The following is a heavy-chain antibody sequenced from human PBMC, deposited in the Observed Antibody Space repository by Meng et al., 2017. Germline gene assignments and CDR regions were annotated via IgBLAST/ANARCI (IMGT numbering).Heavy chain of an antibody. J-gene: IGHJ5*02. CDR3: ARGNQYGNWFDP. CDR2: MNPNSGNT. V-gene: IGHV1-8*01. Sequence: ASVKVSCKASVYTFTSYDINWVRQATGQGLEWMGLMNPNSGNTGYAQKFQGRVTMTRNTSISTAYMELSSLRSEDTAVYYCARGNQYGNWFDPWGQGTLVTVSS. CDR1: VYTFTSYD. D-gene: IGHD4-17*01.